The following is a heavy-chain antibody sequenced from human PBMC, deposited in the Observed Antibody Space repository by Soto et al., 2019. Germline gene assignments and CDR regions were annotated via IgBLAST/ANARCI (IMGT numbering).Heavy chain of an antibody. CDR1: GFTFRNAW. J-gene: IGHJ6*02. CDR3: TTDESITGTTTSYYGMDV. V-gene: IGHV3-15*01. D-gene: IGHD1-7*01. Sequence: GGSLRLSCAASGFTFRNAWMSWVRQAPGKGREWVGRIKSKTDGGTTDYAAPVKGRFTISRDDSKNTLYLQMNSLKTEDTAVYYCTTDESITGTTTSYYGMDVWGQGTTVTVSS. CDR2: IKSKTDGGTT.